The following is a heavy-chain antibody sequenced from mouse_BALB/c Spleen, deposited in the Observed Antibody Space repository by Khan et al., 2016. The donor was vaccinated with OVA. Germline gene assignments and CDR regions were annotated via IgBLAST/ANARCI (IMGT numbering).Heavy chain of an antibody. CDR3: ARGSGNSRFAY. Sequence: QVQLQQSGAELVRPGVSLKISCKGSGYTFTDYAMHWVKQSHAKSLEWIGVISTYYGDADYNQKFKGKATMPVDKSSSTAYMELARLTSEDSAIYYCARGSGNSRFAYWGQGTLVTVSA. CDR2: ISTYYGDA. J-gene: IGHJ3*01. CDR1: GYTFTDYA. V-gene: IGHV1S137*01. D-gene: IGHD1-3*01.